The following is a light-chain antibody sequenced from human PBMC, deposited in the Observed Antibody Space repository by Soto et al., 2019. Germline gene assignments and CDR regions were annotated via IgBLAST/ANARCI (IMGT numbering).Light chain of an antibody. CDR1: RTVDGNY. Sequence: PVARATLSCRASRTVDGNYLAWYHQKPGQAPRLLIHSASTRAPGIPDRFSASGAGTDFTLTISRLEPEDSAVYYCQQYSASPRTFGPGTKVDIK. V-gene: IGKV3-20*01. CDR3: QQYSASPRT. J-gene: IGKJ3*01. CDR2: SAS.